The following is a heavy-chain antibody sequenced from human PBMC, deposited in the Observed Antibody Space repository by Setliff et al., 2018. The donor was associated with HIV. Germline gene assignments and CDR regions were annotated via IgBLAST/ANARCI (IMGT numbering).Heavy chain of an antibody. Sequence: PSETLSLTCTVSGGSIRTGTYYWGWIRQPPGKGLEWIGSIYYDGRTFYKPSLESRLTISVDTSKNQFSLRLNSVTAADTAVYYCARPGVVGSSWSWYFDLWGRGTLVTVSS. CDR2: IYYDGRT. J-gene: IGHJ2*01. CDR1: GGSIRTGTYY. V-gene: IGHV4-39*07. CDR3: ARPGVVGSSWSWYFDL. D-gene: IGHD6-13*01.